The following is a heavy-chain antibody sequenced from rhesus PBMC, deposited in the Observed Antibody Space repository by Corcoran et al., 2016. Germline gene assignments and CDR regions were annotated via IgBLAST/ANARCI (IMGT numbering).Heavy chain of an antibody. D-gene: IGHD6-25*01. CDR1: GGSFSSYW. CDR2: INGNSGST. Sequence: QVQLQESGPGLVKPSETLSLTCAVSGGSFSSYWWSWIRHPPGKGLEWIGEINGNSGSTNYNPSLKSRVTISKDASKNQFSLKLSSVTAADTAVYYCAKDRAAAGYSYFDYWGQGVLVTVSS. CDR3: AKDRAAAGYSYFDY. V-gene: IGHV4-80*01. J-gene: IGHJ4*01.